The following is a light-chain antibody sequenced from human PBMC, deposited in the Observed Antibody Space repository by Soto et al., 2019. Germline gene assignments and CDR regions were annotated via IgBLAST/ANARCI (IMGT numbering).Light chain of an antibody. CDR1: QSVSSF. Sequence: EIVLTQSPATLSLSPGERATLSCRASQSVSSFLAWYQQKPGQAPRLLIYDASNRATGIPARFSGSGSGTDFTLTISSLEAEDFAVYYCHHRSNWPETFGPGTKVDIK. CDR3: HHRSNWPET. V-gene: IGKV3-11*01. CDR2: DAS. J-gene: IGKJ3*01.